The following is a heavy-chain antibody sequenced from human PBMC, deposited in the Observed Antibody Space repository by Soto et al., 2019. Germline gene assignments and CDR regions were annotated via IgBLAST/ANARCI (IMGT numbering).Heavy chain of an antibody. Sequence: SETLSLTCTVSGGSISSGNYYWSWIRQHPGTGLEWIGFIHYSGGTYYNPSLKSRATISVDTSKKQFSLNLTSVAAADTAVYYCAREGYGSGSSRPAGFDPWGQGTLVTVSS. CDR1: GGSISSGNYY. CDR2: IHYSGGT. D-gene: IGHD3-10*01. CDR3: AREGYGSGSSRPAGFDP. V-gene: IGHV4-31*03. J-gene: IGHJ5*02.